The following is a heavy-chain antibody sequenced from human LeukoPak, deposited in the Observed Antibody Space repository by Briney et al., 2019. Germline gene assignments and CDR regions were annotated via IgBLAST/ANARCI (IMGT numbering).Heavy chain of an antibody. CDR2: INTNTGNP. CDR1: GYSFNSQG. CDR3: AITLGFGSGSYYNGPRYFDY. V-gene: IGHV7-4-1*02. Sequence: ASVKVSCKASGYSFNSQGMNWVRQAPGQGLEWMGWINTNTGNPTYAQGFTGRFVFSLDTSVSTAYLQISSLKAEDTAVYYCAITLGFGSGSYYNGPRYFDYWGQGTLVTVSS. J-gene: IGHJ4*02. D-gene: IGHD3-10*01.